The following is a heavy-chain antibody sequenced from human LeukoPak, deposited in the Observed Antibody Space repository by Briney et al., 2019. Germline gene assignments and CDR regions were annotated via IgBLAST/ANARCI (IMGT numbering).Heavy chain of an antibody. D-gene: IGHD2-15*01. V-gene: IGHV4-38-2*02. Sequence: SETLSLTCTVSAYSISSGYYWGWIRQPPGKGLEWIGSIYHSGSTYYNPSLKSRVTISVDTSKNQFSLKLSSVTATDTAVYYCASFYCSGGSCYQYYYYYYMDVWGKGTTVTISS. CDR3: ASFYCSGGSCYQYYYYYYMDV. CDR1: AYSISSGYY. CDR2: IYHSGST. J-gene: IGHJ6*03.